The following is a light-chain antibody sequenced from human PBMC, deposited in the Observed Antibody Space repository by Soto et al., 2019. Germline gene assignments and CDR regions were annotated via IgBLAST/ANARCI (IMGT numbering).Light chain of an antibody. CDR1: QTVSGY. V-gene: IGKV3-20*01. Sequence: EIVLTQSPGTLSLSPGERATLSCRASQTVSGYLAWYQQKPGQAPRLLIYGASSRATGIPERFSGSGSGTDFTLTISRLEPVDFAVYYCQHYGSSRTFGQGTKV. CDR2: GAS. CDR3: QHYGSSRT. J-gene: IGKJ1*01.